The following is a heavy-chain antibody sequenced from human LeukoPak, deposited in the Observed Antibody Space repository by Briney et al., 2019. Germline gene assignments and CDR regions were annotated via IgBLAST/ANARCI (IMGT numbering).Heavy chain of an antibody. D-gene: IGHD6-19*01. J-gene: IGHJ3*02. CDR3: AKGRVGWAFDI. V-gene: IGHV3-30*02. CDR1: GFTFSSYG. Sequence: GGSLRLSCAASGFTFSSYGMHWVRQAPGKGLEWMAFIRFDGTNKYHADSVKGRFTISRDNSKNTLYLQMNSLRAEDTAVYYCAKGRVGWAFDIWGQGTMVTVSS. CDR2: IRFDGTNK.